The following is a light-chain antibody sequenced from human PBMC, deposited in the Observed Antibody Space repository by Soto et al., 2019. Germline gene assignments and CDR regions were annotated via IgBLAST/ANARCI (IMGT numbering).Light chain of an antibody. CDR3: QQYGSSPRT. V-gene: IGKV3-20*01. CDR2: GAS. Sequence: EDMLSLSPGALSLTQGERATLSCRASQSVSSNYLAWYQQKPGQAPRLLIYGASSRATGIPDRFSGSGSGTEFTLTISRLEPEDFAVYYCQQYGSSPRTFGQ. CDR1: QSVSSNY. J-gene: IGKJ1*01.